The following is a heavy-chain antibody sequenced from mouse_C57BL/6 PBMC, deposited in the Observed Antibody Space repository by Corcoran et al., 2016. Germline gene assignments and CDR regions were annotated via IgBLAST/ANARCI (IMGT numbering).Heavy chain of an antibody. Sequence: QVQLKQSGAELVRPGASVKLSCKASGYTFTDYYINWVKQRPGQGLEWIARIYPGSGNTYYNEKFKGKATLTAEKSSSTAYMQLSSLTSEDSAVYFCARHYGSSYDAMDYWGQGTSVTVSS. J-gene: IGHJ4*01. D-gene: IGHD1-1*01. V-gene: IGHV1-76*01. CDR2: IYPGSGNT. CDR1: GYTFTDYY. CDR3: ARHYGSSYDAMDY.